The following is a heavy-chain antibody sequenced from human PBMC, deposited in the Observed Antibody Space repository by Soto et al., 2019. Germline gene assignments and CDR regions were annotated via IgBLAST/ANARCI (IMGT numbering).Heavy chain of an antibody. Sequence: GGSLRLSCAASGFTFSSYSMNWVRQAPGKGLEWVSSISSSSSYIYYADSVKGRFTISRDNAKNSLYLQMNSLRAEDTALYYCARDGSSLNYFDYWGQGTLVTVSS. CDR3: ARDGSSLNYFDY. CDR2: ISSSSSYI. CDR1: GFTFSSYS. D-gene: IGHD6-6*01. J-gene: IGHJ4*02. V-gene: IGHV3-21*01.